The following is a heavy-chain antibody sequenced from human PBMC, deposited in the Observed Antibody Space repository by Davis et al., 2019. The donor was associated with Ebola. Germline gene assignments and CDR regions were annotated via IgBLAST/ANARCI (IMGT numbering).Heavy chain of an antibody. D-gene: IGHD2-15*01. CDR1: GFTFSSYG. Sequence: PGGSLRLSCAASGFTFSSYGMHWVRQAPGKGLEWVAVISYDGSNKYYADSVKGRFTISRDNAKNSLYLQMNSLRAEDTAVYYCAKSLSGGNDYWGQGTLVTVSS. CDR2: ISYDGSNK. CDR3: AKSLSGGNDY. V-gene: IGHV3-30*18. J-gene: IGHJ4*02.